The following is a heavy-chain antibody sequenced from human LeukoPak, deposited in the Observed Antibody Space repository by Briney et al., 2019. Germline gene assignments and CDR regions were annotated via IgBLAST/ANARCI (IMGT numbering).Heavy chain of an antibody. D-gene: IGHD3-10*01. CDR2: INPNSGGT. CDR1: GYTFTGYY. Sequence: GASVKVSCKASGYTFTGYYVHWVRQAPGQGLEWMGRINPNSGGTNYAQKFQGRVTMTRDTSISTAYMELSRLRSDDTAVYYCVCDYYGSGSYSSPYYYYGMDVWGQGTTVTVSS. CDR3: VCDYYGSGSYSSPYYYYGMDV. J-gene: IGHJ6*02. V-gene: IGHV1-2*06.